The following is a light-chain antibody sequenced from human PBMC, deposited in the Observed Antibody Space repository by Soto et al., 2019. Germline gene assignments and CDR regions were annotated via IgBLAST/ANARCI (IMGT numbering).Light chain of an antibody. CDR2: AAS. CDR3: QQYGSSHT. V-gene: IGKV1-27*01. CDR1: QGISNY. J-gene: IGKJ5*01. Sequence: DIPMTQSPSSLSASVGDRVTIPCRASQGISNYLAWYQQKPGKVPKLLIYAASTRATGIPDRFSGSGAGAYFNLTISRLEPADFGVYYCQQYGSSHTFGQGTRLGI.